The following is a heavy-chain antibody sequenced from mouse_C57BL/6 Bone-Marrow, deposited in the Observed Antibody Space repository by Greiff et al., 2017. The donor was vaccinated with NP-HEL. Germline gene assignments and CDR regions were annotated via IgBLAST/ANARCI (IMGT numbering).Heavy chain of an antibody. Sequence: EVQGVESGGDLVKPGGSLKLSCAASGFTFSSYGMSWVRQTPDKRLEWVATISSGGSYTYYPDSVTGRFTISRDNAKNTLYLQMSSLKSEDTAMYYCARQGYGSGVLYWGQGTTLTVSS. V-gene: IGHV5-6*01. CDR3: ARQGYGSGVLY. D-gene: IGHD1-1*01. CDR2: ISSGGSYT. J-gene: IGHJ2*01. CDR1: GFTFSSYG.